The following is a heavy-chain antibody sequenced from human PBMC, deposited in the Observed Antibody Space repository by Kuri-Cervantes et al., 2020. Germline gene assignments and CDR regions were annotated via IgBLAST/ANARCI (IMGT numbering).Heavy chain of an antibody. CDR2: ISSSSSYI. CDR3: ARVDTAMVDKFFNY. V-gene: IGHV3-11*06. D-gene: IGHD5-18*01. Sequence: GESLKISCAASGFTFSDYYMSWIRQAPGKGLEWVSYISSSSSYIYYADSVKGRFTISRDNAKNSLYLQMNSLRAEDTAVYYCARVDTAMVDKFFNYWGQGTLVTVSS. CDR1: GFTFSDYY. J-gene: IGHJ4*02.